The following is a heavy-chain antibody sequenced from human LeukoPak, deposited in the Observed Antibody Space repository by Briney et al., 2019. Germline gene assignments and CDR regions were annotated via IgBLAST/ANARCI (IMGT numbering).Heavy chain of an antibody. CDR2: INPSGGST. D-gene: IGHD6-19*01. CDR1: RYTFTSYY. CDR3: ARSGFPGIAVAGSSGAFDI. Sequence: ASVKVSCKASRYTFTSYYMHWVRQAPGQGLEWMGIINPSGGSTSYAQKFQGRVTMTRDTSTSTVYMELSSLRSEDTAVYYCARSGFPGIAVAGSSGAFDIWGQGTMVTVSS. V-gene: IGHV1-46*01. J-gene: IGHJ3*02.